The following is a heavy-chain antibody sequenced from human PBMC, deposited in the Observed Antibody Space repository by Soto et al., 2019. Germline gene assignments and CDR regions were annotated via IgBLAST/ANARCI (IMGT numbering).Heavy chain of an antibody. J-gene: IGHJ5*02. CDR3: ARDPGRTYYYDSSGFDP. CDR2: ISSSSSTI. V-gene: IGHV3-48*02. Sequence: EVQLVESGGGLVQPGGSLRLSCAASGFTFSSYSMNWVRQAPGKGLEWVSYISSSSSTIYYADSVKGRFTISRDNAKNSLYLHMNSLRDEDTAVYYCARDPGRTYYYDSSGFDPWGQGTLVTVSS. CDR1: GFTFSSYS. D-gene: IGHD3-22*01.